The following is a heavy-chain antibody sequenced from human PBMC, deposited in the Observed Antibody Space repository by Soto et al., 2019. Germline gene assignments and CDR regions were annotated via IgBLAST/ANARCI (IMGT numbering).Heavy chain of an antibody. D-gene: IGHD2-2*01. CDR3: ARSQGSSTSLEIYYYYYYGMDV. CDR2: IIPISGTA. CDR1: GGTFSSYA. Sequence: QVQLVQSGAEVKKPGSSVKVSCKASGGTFSSYAISWVRQAPGQGLEWMGVIIPISGTANYAQKFQGRVTITADESTSTVSMELSSLRSEDTAVYFCARSQGSSTSLEIYYYYYYGMDVWDQGTTVTVSS. J-gene: IGHJ6*02. V-gene: IGHV1-69*01.